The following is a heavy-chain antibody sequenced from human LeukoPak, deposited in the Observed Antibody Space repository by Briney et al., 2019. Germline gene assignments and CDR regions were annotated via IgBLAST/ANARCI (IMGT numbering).Heavy chain of an antibody. CDR1: GGTFSSYA. Sequence: SVKVSCKXSGGTFSSYAISWVRQVPGQGLEWMGGIIPIFGTANYAQKFQGRVTITTDESTSTAYMELSSLRSEDTAVYYCAKGKDIVVVPAAMPTWFDPWGQGTLVTVSS. V-gene: IGHV1-69*05. CDR3: AKGKDIVVVPAAMPTWFDP. D-gene: IGHD2-2*01. J-gene: IGHJ5*02. CDR2: IIPIFGTA.